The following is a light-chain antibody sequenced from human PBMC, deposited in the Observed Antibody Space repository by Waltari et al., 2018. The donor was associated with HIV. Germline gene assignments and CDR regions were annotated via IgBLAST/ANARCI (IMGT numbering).Light chain of an antibody. Sequence: SYELTQPPSVSVSPGQTARIPCSGDALPKQYASWYHQKSGQAPVLVIYKDSERPSGIPERFSGSSSGTTVTLTISGVQPEDEADYYCQSADRSGSWVFGGGTKLTVL. J-gene: IGLJ3*02. V-gene: IGLV3-25*03. CDR2: KDS. CDR1: ALPKQY. CDR3: QSADRSGSWV.